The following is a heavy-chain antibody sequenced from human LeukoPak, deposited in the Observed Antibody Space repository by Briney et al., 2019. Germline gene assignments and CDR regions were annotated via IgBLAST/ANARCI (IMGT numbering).Heavy chain of an antibody. Sequence: PGGSLRLSCLASGFTFDDYAMRWGRQAPGKALEWVSILSWDGTTYYTDSVKGRFTISRDNSKNSLYMQMDTLRSEDTAFYYCVKDLSYESSGHVLEYWGQGTLVTVSS. V-gene: IGHV3-43*01. CDR3: VKDLSYESSGHVLEY. J-gene: IGHJ4*02. CDR2: LSWDGTT. CDR1: GFTFDDYA. D-gene: IGHD3-22*01.